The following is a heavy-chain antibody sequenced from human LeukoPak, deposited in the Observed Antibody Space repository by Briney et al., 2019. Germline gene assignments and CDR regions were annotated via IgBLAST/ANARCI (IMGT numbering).Heavy chain of an antibody. J-gene: IGHJ4*02. CDR3: ARMGIAAVGAYYFDY. V-gene: IGHV3-23*01. CDR1: GFTFSSFD. CDR2: ISVSATNT. Sequence: PGGSLRLSCAASGFTFSSFDMTWVRQAPGKGLEWVSTISVSATNTYYADSVKGRFTISRDNSKNTLYLQMASLRAEDTAVYYCARMGIAAVGAYYFDYWGQGTLVAVSS. D-gene: IGHD6-13*01.